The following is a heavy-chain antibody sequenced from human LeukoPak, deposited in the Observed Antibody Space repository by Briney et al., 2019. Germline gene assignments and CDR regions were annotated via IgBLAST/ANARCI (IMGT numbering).Heavy chain of an antibody. CDR3: ARGTRATLYYYYMDV. V-gene: IGHV3-21*01. J-gene: IGHJ6*03. CDR1: GFTFSNYN. Sequence: TGGSLRLSCAASGFTFSNYNMNWVRQAPGKGLEWVSSISSSSSFIYYADSVKGRFTISRDNAKNTLYLQMNSLRAEDTAVYYCARGTRATLYYYYMDVWGKGTTVTVSS. CDR2: ISSSSSFI. D-gene: IGHD5-24*01.